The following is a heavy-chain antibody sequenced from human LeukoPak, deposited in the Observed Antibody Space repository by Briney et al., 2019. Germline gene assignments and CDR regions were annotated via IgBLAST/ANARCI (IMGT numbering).Heavy chain of an antibody. D-gene: IGHD1-20*01. V-gene: IGHV4-59*01. CDR3: ASYITGRYDY. J-gene: IGHJ4*02. Sequence: SETLSLTCTVSGGSISSYYWSWIRQSPGKGLEWIGYIYHSGSTNYNPSLKSRVTISVDTSKNQFSLKLSSVTAADTAVYYCASYITGRYDYWGQGTLVTVSS. CDR2: IYHSGST. CDR1: GGSISSYY.